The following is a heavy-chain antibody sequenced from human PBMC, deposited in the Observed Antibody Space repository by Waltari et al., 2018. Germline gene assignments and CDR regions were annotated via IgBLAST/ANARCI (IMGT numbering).Heavy chain of an antibody. J-gene: IGHJ4*02. D-gene: IGHD3-10*01. CDR3: AKAGPFYGSGSYFY. CDR1: GLTFSSYA. CDR2: ISGSGCST. Sequence: EVQLLESGGGLVQPGGSLRLSCAASGLTFSSYAMSWVRQAPGKGLEWVSAISGSGCSTDCADSVKGRFTISRVNSKNTLELQMNSLRAEDTAVYYCAKAGPFYGSGSYFYWGQGTLVTVSS. V-gene: IGHV3-23*01.